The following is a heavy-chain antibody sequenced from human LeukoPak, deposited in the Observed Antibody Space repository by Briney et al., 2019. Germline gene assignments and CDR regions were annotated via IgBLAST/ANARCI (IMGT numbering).Heavy chain of an antibody. CDR2: IHYSGST. D-gene: IGHD3-9*01. CDR3: ARGSTLYYDILTGYYTPGPFDI. CDR1: GGSLSSAGYY. V-gene: IGHV4-61*08. J-gene: IGHJ3*02. Sequence: PSETLSLTCTVSGGSLSSAGYYWRWLRQPPGKGLEFIGYIHYSGSTNYNPSLKSRVTISVDTSKNQFSLKLSSVTAADTAVYYCARGSTLYYDILTGYYTPGPFDIWGQGTMFTVSS.